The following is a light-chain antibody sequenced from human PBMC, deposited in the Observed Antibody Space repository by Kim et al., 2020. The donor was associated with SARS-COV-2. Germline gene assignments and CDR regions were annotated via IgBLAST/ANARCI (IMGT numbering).Light chain of an antibody. V-gene: IGLV3-1*01. Sequence: PGQTASSTCSGEKLGDKYACWYQQKPGQSPVLVIYQDSKRPSGIPARFSGSNSGNTATLTISGTQAMDEADYYCQAWDSSTAEVVFGGGTQLTVL. CDR2: QDS. CDR1: KLGDKY. J-gene: IGLJ2*01. CDR3: QAWDSSTAEVV.